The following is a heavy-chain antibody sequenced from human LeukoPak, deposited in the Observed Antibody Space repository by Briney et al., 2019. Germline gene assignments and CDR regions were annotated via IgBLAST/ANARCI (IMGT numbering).Heavy chain of an antibody. D-gene: IGHD3-3*01. Sequence: GGSLRLCCAASGFTFSSYSMNWVRQAPGKGLEWVSSISSSSSYIYYADSVKGRFTISRDNAKNSLYLQMNSLRAEDTAVYYCARDLVTIFGVVTWIFDYWGQGTLVTVSS. V-gene: IGHV3-21*01. CDR1: GFTFSSYS. CDR2: ISSSSSYI. CDR3: ARDLVTIFGVVTWIFDY. J-gene: IGHJ4*02.